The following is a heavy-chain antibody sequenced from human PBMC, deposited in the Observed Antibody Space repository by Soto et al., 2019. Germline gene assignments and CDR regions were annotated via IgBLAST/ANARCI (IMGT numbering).Heavy chain of an antibody. V-gene: IGHV4-39*01. CDR2: IYYSGST. CDR3: ARHYGSGSYADWFDP. Sequence: SETRSLTCTVSGGSISSSSYYWGWIRQPPGKGLEWIGSIYYSGSTYYNPSLKSRVTISVDTSKNQFSLKLSSVTAADTAVYYCARHYGSGSYADWFDPWGQGTLVTVSS. D-gene: IGHD3-10*01. J-gene: IGHJ5*02. CDR1: GGSISSSSYY.